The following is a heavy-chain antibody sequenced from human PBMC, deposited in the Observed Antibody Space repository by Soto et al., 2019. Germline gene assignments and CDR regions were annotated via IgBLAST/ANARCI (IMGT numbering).Heavy chain of an antibody. CDR1: GGTFSRYS. J-gene: IGHJ6*02. Sequence: QVQLVQSGAEVKKPGSSVKVSCKASGGTFSRYSITWVRQAPGHGLEWIGRIIPIFGIASYAQKFQGRVTITADESTSTDYMGLSSLRSDDTAVYYCAREDRDRETGLVPAAIDGMDVWGQGTTVTVSS. D-gene: IGHD2-2*01. CDR2: IIPIFGIA. V-gene: IGHV1-69*08. CDR3: AREDRDRETGLVPAAIDGMDV.